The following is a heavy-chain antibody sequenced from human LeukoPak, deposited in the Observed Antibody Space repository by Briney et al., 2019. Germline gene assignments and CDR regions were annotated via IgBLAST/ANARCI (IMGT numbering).Heavy chain of an antibody. CDR3: ARHEGYTGYDVDFDY. D-gene: IGHD5-12*01. V-gene: IGHV4-59*08. J-gene: IGHJ4*02. CDR2: IYFSGST. Sequence: SETLSLTCTVSGGSISTYYWSWIRQPPGKGLEWSGYIYFSGSTNYNPSLKSRVTMSVNMSKNQFSLKMSSVTAADTAVYYCARHEGYTGYDVDFDYWGQGTLVTVSS. CDR1: GGSISTYY.